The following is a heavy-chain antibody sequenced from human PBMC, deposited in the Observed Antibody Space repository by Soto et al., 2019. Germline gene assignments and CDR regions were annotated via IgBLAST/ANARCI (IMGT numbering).Heavy chain of an antibody. J-gene: IGHJ6*02. CDR3: AREEDIVTFTSDLDV. CDR2: ISYDGSNE. D-gene: IGHD3-16*01. CDR1: GFSLSNYA. V-gene: IGHV3-30-3*01. Sequence: QVQLVESGGGVVQPGGSLRLSCSASGFSLSNYAMHWVRQAPGKGLEWVSKISYDGSNEYYADSVKGRFTISRDNSKNTLYMQLNSLRGEDTSVYFCAREEDIVTFTSDLDVWGQGTTVTVSS.